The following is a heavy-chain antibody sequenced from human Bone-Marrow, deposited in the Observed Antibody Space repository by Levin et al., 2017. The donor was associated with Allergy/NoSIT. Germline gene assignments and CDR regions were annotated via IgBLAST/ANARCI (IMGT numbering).Heavy chain of an antibody. Sequence: LSQTLSLTCTVSGGSISSSSYYWGWIRQPPGKGLEWIGTIYYSGSTYYNPSLKSRVTISIDMSKNQFSLKLSSVTAADTAVYYCAREVAYDGPSDYSGMDVWGQGTTVTVSS. CDR1: GGSISSSSYY. J-gene: IGHJ6*02. CDR2: IYYSGST. V-gene: IGHV4-39*07. CDR3: AREVAYDGPSDYSGMDV. D-gene: IGHD5-12*01.